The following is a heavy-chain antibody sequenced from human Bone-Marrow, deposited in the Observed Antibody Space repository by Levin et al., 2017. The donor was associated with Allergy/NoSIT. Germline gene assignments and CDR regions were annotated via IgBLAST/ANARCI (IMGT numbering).Heavy chain of an antibody. CDR2: ISRSSSDI. CDR1: GFTLNTYI. J-gene: IGHJ4*02. CDR3: VAEKNFNYLSPTDPVDY. D-gene: IGHD1-7*01. V-gene: IGHV3-21*01. Sequence: GESLKISCAASGFTLNTYIILWVRQAPGKGLEWVSFISRSSSDISYADSVKGRFTISRDNAKNSLSLQMNSLRAEDTAVYYCVAEKNFNYLSPTDPVDYWGQGTLVTVSS.